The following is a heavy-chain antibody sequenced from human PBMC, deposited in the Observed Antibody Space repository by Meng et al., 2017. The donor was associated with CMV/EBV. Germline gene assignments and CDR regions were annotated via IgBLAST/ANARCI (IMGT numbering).Heavy chain of an antibody. CDR3: ASSVYYDFWSGSQTFDY. V-gene: IGHV4-59*01. CDR1: GGSISSYY. D-gene: IGHD3-3*01. CDR2: IYYSGST. Sequence: DSGLGLGKPSETLSPTCTVCGGSISSYYWSWIRQPPGKGLEWIGYIYYSGSTNYNPSLKSRVTISVDTSKNQFSLKLSSVTAADTAVYYCASSVYYDFWSGSQTFDYWGQGTLVTVSS. J-gene: IGHJ4*02.